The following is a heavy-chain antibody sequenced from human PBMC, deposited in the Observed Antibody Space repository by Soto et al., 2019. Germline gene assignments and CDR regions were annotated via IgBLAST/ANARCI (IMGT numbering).Heavy chain of an antibody. CDR3: AHLYYDIEH. V-gene: IGHV2-5*02. CDR2: IFWDDDK. Sequence: ITSGVSVGWIRQPPGKALEWLALIFWDDDKRYSPSLKKRLTITKDTSKNQVVLTMTNMSPVDTATYYCAHLYYDIEHWGQGALVTVSS. D-gene: IGHD3-9*01. CDR1: ITSGVS. J-gene: IGHJ1*01.